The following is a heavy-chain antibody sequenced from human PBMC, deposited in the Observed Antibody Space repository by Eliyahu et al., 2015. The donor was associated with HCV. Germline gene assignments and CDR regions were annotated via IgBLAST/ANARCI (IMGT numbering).Heavy chain of an antibody. D-gene: IGHD3-22*01. V-gene: IGHV3-64D*06. Sequence: EVQLVESGGGLVQPGGSLRLSCSAXGFXFSPYAMHWVRQAPGKGLEYVSAISSNGGSTYYADSVKGRFTISRDNSKNTLYLQMSSLRAEDTAVYYCVKPRFPYYYDSSGFDYWGQGTLVTVSS. CDR1: GFXFSPYA. CDR2: ISSNGGST. J-gene: IGHJ4*02. CDR3: VKPRFPYYYDSSGFDY.